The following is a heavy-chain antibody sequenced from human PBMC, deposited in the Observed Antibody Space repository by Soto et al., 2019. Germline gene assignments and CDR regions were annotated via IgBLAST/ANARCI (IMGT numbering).Heavy chain of an antibody. CDR1: GFTFSSYG. J-gene: IGHJ4*02. V-gene: IGHV3-33*01. CDR2: IWYDGSNK. Sequence: QVQLVESGGGVVQPGRSLRLSCAASGFTFSSYGMHWVRQAPGKGLEWVAVIWYDGSNKYYADSVKGGFTISRDNSKNTLYLQMNSLRAEDTAVYYCARDHCSSTSCYRGYFDYWGQGTLVTVSS. CDR3: ARDHCSSTSCYRGYFDY. D-gene: IGHD2-2*01.